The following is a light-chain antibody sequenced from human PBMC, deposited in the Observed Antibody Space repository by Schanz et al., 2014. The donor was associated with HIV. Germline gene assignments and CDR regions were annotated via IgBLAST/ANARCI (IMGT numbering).Light chain of an antibody. J-gene: IGKJ1*01. V-gene: IGKV3-20*01. CDR2: GAS. Sequence: EIVLTQSPGTLSLSPRERATLSCRASQSVSSNYLAWYQQKSGQAPRLLVYGASSRATGIPDRFSGSGSGSDFTLTISTLEPEDFAVYYCQQYGSSPPTFGQGTTVEIK. CDR3: QQYGSSPPT. CDR1: QSVSSNY.